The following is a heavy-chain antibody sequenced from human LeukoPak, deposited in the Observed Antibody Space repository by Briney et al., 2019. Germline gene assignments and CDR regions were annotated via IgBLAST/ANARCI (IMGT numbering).Heavy chain of an antibody. Sequence: QPGGSLRLSCVGSGFNFSRYWMSWVRQAPGKGLEWVANIKQDGSEKHYVDSVKGRITISRDNAKNSVDLQRNSLRAEDTAAYYCARGAGYCSSANCRDYYYMDGWSKGTTVTVS. CDR2: IKQDGSEK. CDR3: ARGAGYCSSANCRDYYYMDG. J-gene: IGHJ6*03. CDR1: GFNFSRYW. D-gene: IGHD2-2*01. V-gene: IGHV3-7*01.